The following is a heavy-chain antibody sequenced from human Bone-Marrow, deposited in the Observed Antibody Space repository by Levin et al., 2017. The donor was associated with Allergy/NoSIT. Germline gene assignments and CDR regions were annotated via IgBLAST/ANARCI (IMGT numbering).Heavy chain of an antibody. Sequence: PGGSLRLSCAASGFTFSSYSMNWVRQAPGKGLEWVSSISSSSSYIYYADSVKGRFTISRDNAKNSLYLQMNSLRAEDTAVYYCARDRTHCSGGSCYSAPFDYWGQGTLVTVSS. V-gene: IGHV3-21*01. CDR3: ARDRTHCSGGSCYSAPFDY. J-gene: IGHJ4*02. CDR2: ISSSSSYI. D-gene: IGHD2-15*01. CDR1: GFTFSSYS.